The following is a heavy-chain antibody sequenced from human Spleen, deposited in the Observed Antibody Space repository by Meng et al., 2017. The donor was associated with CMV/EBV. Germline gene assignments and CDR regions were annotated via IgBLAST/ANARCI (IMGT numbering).Heavy chain of an antibody. V-gene: IGHV4-34*01. D-gene: IGHD3-22*01. Sequence: QVQLQQWGAGLLKPSETLALTCAVYGWSFSAYYWSWIRQPPGKGLEWIGEINHSGSTNYNPSLKSRVTISVDTSKNQFSLKLSSVTAADTAVYYCARDRYYDSKNYMDVWGKGTTVTVSS. CDR3: ARDRYYDSKNYMDV. CDR1: GWSFSAYY. J-gene: IGHJ6*03. CDR2: INHSGST.